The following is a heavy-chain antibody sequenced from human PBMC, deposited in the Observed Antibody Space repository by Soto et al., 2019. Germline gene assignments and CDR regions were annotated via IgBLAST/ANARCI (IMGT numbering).Heavy chain of an antibody. CDR1: GFTFSDYA. CDR3: VKDYQAGDYAAPDFSLLGIDF. CDR2: ISKSSSSK. Sequence: GGSLRLSCTASGFTFSDYAMGWVRLAPGKGLEWVSTISKSSSSKYYADSVKGRIAGSRNNSRNTLNLQMNSMRTAVTALYSCVKDYQAGDYAAPDFSLLGIDFWGQGTTVTVSS. D-gene: IGHD4-17*01. J-gene: IGHJ6*02. V-gene: IGHV3-23*01.